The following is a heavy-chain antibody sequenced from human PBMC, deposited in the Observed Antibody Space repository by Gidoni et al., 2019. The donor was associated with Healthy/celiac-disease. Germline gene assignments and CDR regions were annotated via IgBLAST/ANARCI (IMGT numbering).Heavy chain of an antibody. CDR2: INPNSGGT. CDR1: GYTFTGYY. V-gene: IGHV1-2*02. CDR3: ARFGTVSAARQNWFDP. Sequence: QVQLVQSGAEVKKPGASVKVSCKASGYTFTGYYMHWVRQAPGQGLEWMGWINPNSGGTNYAQKFQGRVTMTRDTSISTAYMGLSRLRSDDTAVYYCARFGTVSAARQNWFDPWGQGTLVTVSS. D-gene: IGHD6-6*01. J-gene: IGHJ5*02.